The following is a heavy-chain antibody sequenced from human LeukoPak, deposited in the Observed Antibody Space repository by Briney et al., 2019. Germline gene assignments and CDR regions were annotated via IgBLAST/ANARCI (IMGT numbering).Heavy chain of an antibody. CDR3: ARAAKDGFNYFDY. V-gene: IGHV4-31*11. J-gene: IGHJ4*02. Sequence: PSETLSLTCAVYGGSFSGYYWSWIRQHPGKGLEWIGYIYYSGNTYYNPSLKSRVTISVDTSKNQFSLKLNSVTAADTAVYFCARAAKDGFNYFDYWGQGTLVTVSS. D-gene: IGHD5-24*01. CDR1: GGSFSGYY. CDR2: IYYSGNT.